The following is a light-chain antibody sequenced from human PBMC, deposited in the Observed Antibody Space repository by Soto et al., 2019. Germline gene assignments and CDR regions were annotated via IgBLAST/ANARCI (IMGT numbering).Light chain of an antibody. V-gene: IGKV1-39*01. CDR1: QRINSY. CDR2: GAS. J-gene: IGKJ5*01. Sequence: DIQMTQSPSSLSASVGDRVTISCRTSQRINSYLNWYQQKPGEAPTLLIYGASSLQSGVLSRFSGSGSGTDFTLTISSLQPEDFATYFCQQSYTTPITFGQGTRLEIK. CDR3: QQSYTTPIT.